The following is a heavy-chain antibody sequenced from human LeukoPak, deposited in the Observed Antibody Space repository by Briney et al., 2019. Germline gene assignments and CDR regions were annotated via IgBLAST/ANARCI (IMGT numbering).Heavy chain of an antibody. CDR1: GGSISSGSYY. D-gene: IGHD3-9*01. Sequence: TLSLTRTVSGGSISSGSYYWSWILQPAGKGLEWIGRIYTSGSTNYNPSLKSRVTISVDTSKNQFSLRLSSVTAADTAVYYCARAPRGYFDSLLTEYYYYYMDVWGKGTTVTISS. CDR2: IYTSGST. CDR3: ARAPRGYFDSLLTEYYYYYMDV. V-gene: IGHV4-61*02. J-gene: IGHJ6*03.